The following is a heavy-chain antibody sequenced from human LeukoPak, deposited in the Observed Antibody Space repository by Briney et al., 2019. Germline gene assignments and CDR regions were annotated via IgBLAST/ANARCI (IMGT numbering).Heavy chain of an antibody. CDR3: ARGATGTTFDY. D-gene: IGHD1-1*01. J-gene: IGHJ4*02. CDR1: GFTFSDYY. V-gene: IGHV3-11*05. CDR2: ISSTSSYI. Sequence: GGSLRLSCAASGFTFSDYYMSWIRQAPGKGLEWVSFISSTSSYIKDADSVKGRFTISRDNAKKSLYLQMNSLRAEDTALYYCARGATGTTFDYWGQGTLVSVSS.